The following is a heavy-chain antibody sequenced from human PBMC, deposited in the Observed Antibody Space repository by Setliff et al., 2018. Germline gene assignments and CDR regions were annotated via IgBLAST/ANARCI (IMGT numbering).Heavy chain of an antibody. V-gene: IGHV4-59*08. CDR2: VYYSGTA. CDR3: ARASSGWYSAYYYYMDV. J-gene: IGHJ6*03. D-gene: IGHD6-19*01. CDR1: GGSISSYY. Sequence: SETLSLTCTVSGGSISSYYWSWIRQPPGKGLEFIGYVYYSGTAKYDPSLESRAIMSVDASKNQISLSLTSVTAADTAVYYCARASSGWYSAYYYYMDVWGKGTTVTVSS.